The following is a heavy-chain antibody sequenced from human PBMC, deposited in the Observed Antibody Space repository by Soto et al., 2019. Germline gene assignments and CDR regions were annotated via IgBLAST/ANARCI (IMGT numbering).Heavy chain of an antibody. V-gene: IGHV1-69*01. CDR1: GGTFSGYA. CDR3: ARDPRSITGTTSSEDFQH. D-gene: IGHD1-20*01. Sequence: QAQLMQSGAEVKKPGSSVKVSCKASGGTFSGYAISWVRQAPGQGLEWMGGIIPILGITNYAQKFQGRITIAADESTGTVYMDLRSLRSEDTAVYYCARDPRSITGTTSSEDFQHWGQGTLVSVSS. J-gene: IGHJ1*01. CDR2: IIPILGIT.